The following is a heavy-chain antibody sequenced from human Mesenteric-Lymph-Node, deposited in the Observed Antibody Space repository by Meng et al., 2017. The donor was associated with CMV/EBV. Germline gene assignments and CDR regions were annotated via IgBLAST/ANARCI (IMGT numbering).Heavy chain of an antibody. CDR1: DGSISSSYW. V-gene: IGHV4-4*02. D-gene: IGHD3-10*01. J-gene: IGHJ4*02. CDR2: IYHSGST. Sequence: CAVSDGSISSSYWWTWVRQSPGKGLEWIGEIYHSGSTNYNPSLKSRVTISVDKSKNHFSLNLSSVTAADTAVYYCASRNYYASGSPDYWGQGTLVTVSS. CDR3: ASRNYYASGSPDY.